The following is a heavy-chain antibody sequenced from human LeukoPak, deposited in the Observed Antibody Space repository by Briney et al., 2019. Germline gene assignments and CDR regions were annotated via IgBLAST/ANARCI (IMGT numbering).Heavy chain of an antibody. CDR1: GYTFTSYG. Sequence: GASVKVSCKASGYTFTSYGISWVRQAPGQGLEWMGWISAYNGNTDYAQKVQGRVTMATNTSTSTAYMELRSLRSDDTAVYYCARDRSIAVAGTAFDYWSQGTLVTVSS. D-gene: IGHD6-19*01. CDR2: ISAYNGNT. CDR3: ARDRSIAVAGTAFDY. J-gene: IGHJ4*02. V-gene: IGHV1-18*01.